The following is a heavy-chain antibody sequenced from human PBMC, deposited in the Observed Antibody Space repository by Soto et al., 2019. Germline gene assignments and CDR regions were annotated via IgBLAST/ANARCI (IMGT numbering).Heavy chain of an antibody. CDR3: AKFGMNNFDF. CDR1: GFTFDDYA. V-gene: IGHV3-9*01. Sequence: EVQLVESGGGLVQPGRSLRLSCAASGFTFDDYAMHWVRQAPGKGLEWVSGISWNSGIIGYADSVKGRFTISRDNAKNSLYLQMNSLRAEDTDLYYCAKFGMNNFDFWGQGTQVTVSS. CDR2: ISWNSGII. D-gene: IGHD3-3*01. J-gene: IGHJ4*02.